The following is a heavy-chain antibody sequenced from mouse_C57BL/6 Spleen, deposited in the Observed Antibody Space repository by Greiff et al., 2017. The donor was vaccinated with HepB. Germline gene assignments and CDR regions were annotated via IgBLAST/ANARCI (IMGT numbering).Heavy chain of an antibody. V-gene: IGHV1-52*01. CDR3: ASSPKYYGSSFAY. CDR1: GYTFTSYW. J-gene: IGHJ3*01. Sequence: QVQLQQPGAELVRPGSSVKLSCKASGYTFTSYWMHWVKQRPIQGLEWIGNIDPSDSETHYNQKFKDKATLTVDKSSSTAYMQLSSLTSEDSAVYYCASSPKYYGSSFAYWGQGTLVTVSA. CDR2: IDPSDSET. D-gene: IGHD1-1*01.